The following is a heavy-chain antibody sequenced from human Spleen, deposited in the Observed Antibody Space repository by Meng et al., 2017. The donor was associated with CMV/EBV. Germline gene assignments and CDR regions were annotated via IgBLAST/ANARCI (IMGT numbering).Heavy chain of an antibody. CDR1: GFTFSSYW. D-gene: IGHD3-9*01. J-gene: IGHJ6*02. CDR2: IETDGGRT. V-gene: IGHV3-74*01. Sequence: GGSLRLSCAASGFTFSSYWMHWVRQAPGKGLAWVSRIETDGGRTSYADSVKGRFTISRDIAKNTVYLQMNSLRAEDAAVYYCAREESGLSYYGLDVWGQGTTVTVSS. CDR3: AREESGLSYYGLDV.